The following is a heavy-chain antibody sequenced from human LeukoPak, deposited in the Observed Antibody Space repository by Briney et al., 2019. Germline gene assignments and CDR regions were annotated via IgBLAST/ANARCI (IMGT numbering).Heavy chain of an antibody. CDR2: TNTDESRT. CDR3: ANGRGRFLEWLFQC. J-gene: IGHJ4*02. Sequence: GGSLRLSCAASGFTFGDYWMHWVRQAPGKGLVWVSRTNTDESRTSYTDSVKGRFTISRDNSKNTLYLQMNSLRAEDTAVYYCANGRGRFLEWLFQCWGQGTLVTVSS. CDR1: GFTFGDYW. D-gene: IGHD3-3*01. V-gene: IGHV3-74*01.